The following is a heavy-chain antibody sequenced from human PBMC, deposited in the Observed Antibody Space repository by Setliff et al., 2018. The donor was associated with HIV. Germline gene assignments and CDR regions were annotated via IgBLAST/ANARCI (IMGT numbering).Heavy chain of an antibody. D-gene: IGHD2-15*01. CDR2: IKHGGSA. CDR1: GGSFSGFY. V-gene: IGHV4-34*01. CDR3: ARGAYCGGASCSLTRFDP. J-gene: IGHJ5*02. Sequence: KPSETLSLTCAVYGGSFSGFYWTWTRQPPGKGLEWIGEIKHGGSANYNPSLKSRVTISVDGSTNQFSLKLGSVTAADAAVYYCARGAYCGGASCSLTRFDPWGQGTLVTVSS.